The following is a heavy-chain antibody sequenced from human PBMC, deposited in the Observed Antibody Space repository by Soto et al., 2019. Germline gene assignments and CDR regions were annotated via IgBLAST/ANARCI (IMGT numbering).Heavy chain of an antibody. J-gene: IGHJ6*02. V-gene: IGHV3-15*07. CDR3: TTLKGIDFWSATYGMDV. Sequence: SVSNACMNWVRQAPGKGLEWVGRIKRKTDGGTTDYAAPVKGRFTISRDDSKHTLYLQMNRLKTEDTALYYCTTLKGIDFWSATYGMDVWGQGTTVTVS. CDR2: IKRKTDGGTT. CDR1: SVSNAC. D-gene: IGHD3-3*01.